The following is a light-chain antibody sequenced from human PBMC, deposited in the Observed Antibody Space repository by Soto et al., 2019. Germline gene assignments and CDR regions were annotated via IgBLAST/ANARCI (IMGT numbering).Light chain of an antibody. J-gene: IGKJ1*01. CDR1: QSVSTN. CDR2: GAF. CDR3: QQYNDWPLT. V-gene: IGKV3-15*01. Sequence: EIVMTQSPATVSVSPGERATLSCRASQSVSTNLAWYQQKPGQAPRLLIYGAFTRATGIPATFSGTGSGTEFTLTISSLPSEDFAVYYCQQYNDWPLTFGQGTKVDIK.